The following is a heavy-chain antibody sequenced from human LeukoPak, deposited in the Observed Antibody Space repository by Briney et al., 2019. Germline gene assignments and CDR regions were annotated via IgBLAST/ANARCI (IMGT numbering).Heavy chain of an antibody. CDR1: GDSINSAAYY. CDR3: ARDRHYYDSSGYYFDY. V-gene: IGHV4-31*03. D-gene: IGHD3-22*01. CDR2: IYYSGST. Sequence: PSQTLSLTCTVSGDSINSAAYYWSWIRQHPGKGLEWIGYIYYSGSTSYNPSLQSRVTISIDTSKNQFSLKLSSVTAADTAVYYCARDRHYYDSSGYYFDYWGQGTLVTVSS. J-gene: IGHJ4*02.